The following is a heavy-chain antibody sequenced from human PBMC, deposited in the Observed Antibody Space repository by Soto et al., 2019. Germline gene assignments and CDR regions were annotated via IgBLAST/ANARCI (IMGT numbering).Heavy chain of an antibody. J-gene: IGHJ6*02. CDR3: ARQEGYSYSYYYYGMDV. Sequence: GESLKISCKGLGNSFNNWIGWVRQMPGKGLEWVGIIYPGDSDTRYSPSFQGQVTISADKSISTAYLQWSSLKPSDSAMYYCARQEGYSYSYYYYGMDVWGQGTTVTVS. CDR2: IYPGDSDT. D-gene: IGHD5-18*01. CDR1: GNSFNNW. V-gene: IGHV5-51*01.